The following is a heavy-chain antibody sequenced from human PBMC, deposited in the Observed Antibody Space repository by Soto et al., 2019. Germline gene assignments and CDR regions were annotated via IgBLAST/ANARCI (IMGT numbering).Heavy chain of an antibody. CDR1: GYTFTTYA. Sequence: QVTLVQSGAEVKKPGASVKVSCQASGYTFTTYAIHWLRQAPGQRLEGMGWINGGNGNTRYSQTLQGRVALTRDKSASTVYMELSSLRSEDTAVYYCVREACINGVCYDNPFDIWGQGTMVTVSS. CDR3: VREACINGVCYDNPFDI. D-gene: IGHD2-8*01. CDR2: INGGNGNT. J-gene: IGHJ3*02. V-gene: IGHV1-3*01.